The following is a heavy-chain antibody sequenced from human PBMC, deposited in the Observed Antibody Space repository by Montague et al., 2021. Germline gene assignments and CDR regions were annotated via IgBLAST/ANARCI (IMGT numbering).Heavy chain of an antibody. CDR3: ARERDRYYYMDI. J-gene: IGHJ6*03. Sequence: SETLSFTCAVYGGSFSGYCWSWIRQPPGKGLEWIGEIHHSGSTNYNPSLKSRVTISVDTSNNHFSLKLSSVTAADTAMYYCARERDRYYYMDIWGKGTTITVSS. CDR2: IHHSGST. CDR1: GGSFSGYC. V-gene: IGHV4-34*01.